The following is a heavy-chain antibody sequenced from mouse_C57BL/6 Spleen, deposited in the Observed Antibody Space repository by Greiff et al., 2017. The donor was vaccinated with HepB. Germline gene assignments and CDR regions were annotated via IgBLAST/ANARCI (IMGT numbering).Heavy chain of an antibody. J-gene: IGHJ4*01. CDR3: ARGYDGYSYAMDY. CDR1: GFTFSDYG. V-gene: IGHV5-17*01. D-gene: IGHD2-3*01. CDR2: ISSGSSTI. Sequence: EVQLVESGGGLVKPGGSLKLSCAASGFTFSDYGMHWVRQAPEKGLEWVAYISSGSSTIYYADTVKGRFTISRDNAKNTLFLQMTSLRSEDTAMYYCARGYDGYSYAMDYWGQGTSVTVSS.